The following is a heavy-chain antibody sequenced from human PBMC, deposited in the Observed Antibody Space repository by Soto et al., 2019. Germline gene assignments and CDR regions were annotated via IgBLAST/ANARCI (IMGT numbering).Heavy chain of an antibody. V-gene: IGHV4-39*01. J-gene: IGHJ5*02. CDR2: IHSSGGT. CDR3: ARHPEYLDWPQNWLDP. Sequence: PSETLSLTCTVSGGSISNSTYYWAWIRQPPGKGLEWIGSIHSSGGTSYNPSLKSRVTISVGWSKNHFSLKLTSVTAADTAVYFCARHPEYLDWPQNWLDPWGQGTLVTVSS. D-gene: IGHD3-9*01. CDR1: GGSISNSTYY.